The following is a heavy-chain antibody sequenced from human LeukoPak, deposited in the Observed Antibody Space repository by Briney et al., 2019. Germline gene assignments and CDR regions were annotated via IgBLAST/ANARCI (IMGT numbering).Heavy chain of an antibody. D-gene: IGHD3-9*01. CDR2: INPNSGGT. V-gene: IGHV1-2*02. CDR1: GYSFTGYY. J-gene: IGHJ4*02. Sequence: ASVKVSSKASGYSFTGYYMHWVRQAPGQGLEWMGWINPNSGGTNYAQKFQGRVTMTRDTPISTAYMELSRLTSDDTAVYFCARDLLKPNLRLDYWGQGTLVTVSS. CDR3: ARDLLKPNLRLDY.